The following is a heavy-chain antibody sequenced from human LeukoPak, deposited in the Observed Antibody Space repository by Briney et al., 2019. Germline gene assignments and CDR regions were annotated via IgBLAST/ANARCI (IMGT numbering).Heavy chain of an antibody. J-gene: IGHJ4*02. V-gene: IGHV4-39*07. D-gene: IGHD5-24*01. CDR3: ARVEMATILFDY. Sequence: PSETLSLTCTVSGGSISSSSYYWGWIRQPPGKGLEWIGSIYYSGSTYYNPSLKSRVTISVDTSKNQFSLKLSSVTAADTAVHYCARVEMATILFDYWGQGTLVTVSS. CDR2: IYYSGST. CDR1: GGSISSSSYY.